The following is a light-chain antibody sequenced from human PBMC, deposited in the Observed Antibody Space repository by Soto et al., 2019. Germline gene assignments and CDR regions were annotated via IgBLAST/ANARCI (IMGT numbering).Light chain of an antibody. V-gene: IGKV3-20*01. Sequence: DIVLTQSPGTLSVSPGERATLSCRTSQTISSNYLAWYQQKPGQPPSLLIYGTSSRATGIPDRFSGSGSGTYFPLTRSRLEPKDSSIYYCQQYVSWTFGQGTKVEIK. CDR3: QQYVSWT. CDR1: QTISSNY. CDR2: GTS. J-gene: IGKJ1*01.